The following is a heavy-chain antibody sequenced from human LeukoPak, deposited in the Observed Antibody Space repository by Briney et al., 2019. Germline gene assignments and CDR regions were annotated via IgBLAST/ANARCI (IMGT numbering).Heavy chain of an antibody. D-gene: IGHD4-17*01. J-gene: IGHJ5*02. V-gene: IGHV3-74*01. CDR3: AKTGYGDYVSIDWFDP. CDR1: GFTFNRFW. Sequence: GGSLRLSCGASGFTFNRFWMHWVRQAPGKGLVWVSRIKNNGRSTDYADSVKGRFTISRDNSKNTLYLQMNSLRAEDTAVYYCAKTGYGDYVSIDWFDPWGQGTLVTVSS. CDR2: IKNNGRST.